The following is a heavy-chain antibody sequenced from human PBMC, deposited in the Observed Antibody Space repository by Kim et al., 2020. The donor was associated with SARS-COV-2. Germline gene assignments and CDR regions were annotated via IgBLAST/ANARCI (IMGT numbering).Heavy chain of an antibody. CDR3: ARVQRVLRFLEWLPPGDY. D-gene: IGHD3-3*01. CDR1: GYTFTSYG. V-gene: IGHV1-18*01. J-gene: IGHJ4*02. CDR2: ISAHNGNT. Sequence: ASVKVSCKASGYTFTSYGISWVRQAPGQGLEWMGWISAHNGNTNYAQKLQGRVTMTADTSTSTAYMELRSLRSDDTAVYYCARVQRVLRFLEWLPPGDYWGQGTLVTVSS.